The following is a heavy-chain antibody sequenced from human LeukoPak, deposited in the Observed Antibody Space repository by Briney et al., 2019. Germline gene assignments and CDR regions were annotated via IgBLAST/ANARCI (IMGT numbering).Heavy chain of an antibody. CDR2: ISSSSSTI. CDR1: GFTFSTYS. Sequence: GGSLRPSCAASGFTFSTYSMNWVRQAPGKGLEWVSYISSSSSTIYYADSVKGRFTISRDNAKNSPYLQMNSLRAEDTAVYYCARGSTYYDSSGQVPFDYWGQGTLVTVSS. D-gene: IGHD3-22*01. V-gene: IGHV3-48*01. CDR3: ARGSTYYDSSGQVPFDY. J-gene: IGHJ4*02.